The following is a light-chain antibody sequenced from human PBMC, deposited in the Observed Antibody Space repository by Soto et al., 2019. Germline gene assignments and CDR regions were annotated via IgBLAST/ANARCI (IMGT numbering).Light chain of an antibody. CDR3: SSYGGSNNLV. CDR1: SSDVGGYSY. CDR2: EVS. V-gene: IGLV2-8*01. J-gene: IGLJ2*01. Sequence: QSALTQPPSASGSPGQSVTISCTGASSDVGGYSYVSWYQQHPGKAPKLMIYEVSKRPSVVPDRFSGSKSGNTASLTVSGLQAEDEADYYCSSYGGSNNLVFGGGTQLTVL.